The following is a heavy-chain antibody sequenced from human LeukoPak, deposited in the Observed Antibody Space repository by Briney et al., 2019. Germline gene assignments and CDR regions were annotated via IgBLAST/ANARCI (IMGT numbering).Heavy chain of an antibody. CDR2: IQAKAYGGAT. Sequence: GRSLRLSCSTSGFTFGDYAMSWVRQAPGKGLERVGFIQAKAYGGATEYAASVKGRFSISRDDSQSIANLQMNDLKTEDTAVYYCTRAPHPRCSSSGCYLDYWGQGTLVTVSS. V-gene: IGHV3-49*04. J-gene: IGHJ4*02. D-gene: IGHD2-2*01. CDR3: TRAPHPRCSSSGCYLDY. CDR1: GFTFGDYA.